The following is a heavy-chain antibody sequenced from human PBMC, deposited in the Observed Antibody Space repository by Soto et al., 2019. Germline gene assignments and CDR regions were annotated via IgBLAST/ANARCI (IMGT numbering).Heavy chain of an antibody. J-gene: IGHJ2*01. D-gene: IGHD4-17*01. CDR1: GGPFSSHT. Sequence: QDQLVQSGAEVKKPGSSVKVSCKAFGGPFSSHTFSWVRQAPGQGLEWMGRIIPALGTTTYAQKFQGRVTITAYESVTTVYMELISLRTEETAVYYCARPDFGDYWYFDLWGRVTLVTVSS. CDR2: IIPALGTT. CDR3: ARPDFGDYWYFDL. V-gene: IGHV1-69*08.